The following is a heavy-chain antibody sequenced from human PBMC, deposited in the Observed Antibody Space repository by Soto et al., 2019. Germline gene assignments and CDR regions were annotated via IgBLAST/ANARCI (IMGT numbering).Heavy chain of an antibody. V-gene: IGHV1-58*01. J-gene: IGHJ4*02. CDR3: ATVRSGSFRSFDY. D-gene: IGHD1-26*01. CDR1: GFTFTNSA. Sequence: SVKVSCKASGFTFTNSAVQWVRQARGQRPEWIGWIVVGSGNTNYAQKFQERVTITRDMSTSTAYMELSSLRSEDTAVYYCATVRSGSFRSFDYWGQGTLVTVSS. CDR2: IVVGSGNT.